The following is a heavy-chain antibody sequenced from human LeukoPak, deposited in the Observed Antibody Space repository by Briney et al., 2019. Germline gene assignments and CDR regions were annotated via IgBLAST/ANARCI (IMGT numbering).Heavy chain of an antibody. CDR3: ARGDSSSWYGLGVPSFGY. V-gene: IGHV1-8*01. Sequence: ASLKVSCKASGYTFTSYAINWVRQATGQELEWMGWMKPNSGNPGYAQQFQGRVPMTRNTSRSTAYRELSSLGSKDTAVYYCARGDSSSWYGLGVPSFGYWGQGTLVTVSS. D-gene: IGHD6-13*01. CDR1: GYTFTSYA. CDR2: MKPNSGNP. J-gene: IGHJ4*02.